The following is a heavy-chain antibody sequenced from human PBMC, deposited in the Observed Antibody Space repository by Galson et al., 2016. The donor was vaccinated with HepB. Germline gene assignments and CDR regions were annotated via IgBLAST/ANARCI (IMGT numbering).Heavy chain of an antibody. D-gene: IGHD2-15*01. CDR2: INSDGSST. Sequence: SLRLSCAASGFTLSSFWMHWVRQAPGKGLVWVSRINSDGSSTGYADSVKGRFTTSRDNAKNTMYLQMNSLKAEDTAVYYCATFSLRQPGTYWGKGPLVTVSS. CDR1: GFTLSSFW. V-gene: IGHV3-74*01. J-gene: IGHJ4*02. CDR3: ATFSLRQPGTY.